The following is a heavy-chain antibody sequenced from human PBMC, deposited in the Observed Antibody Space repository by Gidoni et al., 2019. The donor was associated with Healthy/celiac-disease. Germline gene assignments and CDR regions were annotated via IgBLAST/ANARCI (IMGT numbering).Heavy chain of an antibody. D-gene: IGHD2-2*01. J-gene: IGHJ4*02. V-gene: IGHV3-49*03. CDR3: TSAYQDIVVVPAAT. CDR1: GFTFGDYA. CDR2: IRSKAYGGTT. Sequence: EVQLVESGGGLVQQGRSLRLSCKALGFTFGDYAMCWFRQAPGKGLEWVGFIRSKAYGGTTEYAASVKGRFTISRDDSKSIAYLKMNSLKTEDTAVYYCTSAYQDIVVVPAATWGQGTLVTVSS.